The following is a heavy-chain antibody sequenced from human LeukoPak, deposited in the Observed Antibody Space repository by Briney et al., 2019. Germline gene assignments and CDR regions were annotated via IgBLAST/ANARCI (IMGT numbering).Heavy chain of an antibody. V-gene: IGHV4-34*01. CDR2: INHSGGT. D-gene: IGHD3-9*01. CDR3: ARQVRYFGNAPDY. CDR1: GGSFSGYY. J-gene: IGHJ4*02. Sequence: KPSETLSLTCAVYGGSFSGYYWSWIRQPPGKGLEWIGEINHSGGTNYNPSLKSRVTISVDTSKNQFSLKLSSVTAADTAVYYCARQVRYFGNAPDYWGQGTLVTVSS.